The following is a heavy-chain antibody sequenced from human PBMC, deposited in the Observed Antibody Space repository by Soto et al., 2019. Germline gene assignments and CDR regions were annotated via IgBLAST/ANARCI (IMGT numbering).Heavy chain of an antibody. J-gene: IGHJ4*02. D-gene: IGHD6-13*01. V-gene: IGHV4-59*01. CDR2: IYYSGST. CDR3: ARDREPSIAAPGTSVDFDY. Sequence: SETLSLTCTVSGGSISSYYWSWIRQPPGKGLEWIGYIYYSGSTNYNPSLKSRVTISVDTSKNQFSLKLSSVTAADTAVYYCARDREPSIAAPGTSVDFDYWGQGTLVTVSS. CDR1: GGSISSYY.